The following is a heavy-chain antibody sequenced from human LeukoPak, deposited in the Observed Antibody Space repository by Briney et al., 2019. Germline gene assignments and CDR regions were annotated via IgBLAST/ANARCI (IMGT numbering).Heavy chain of an antibody. CDR1: GFTFSSYV. Sequence: GGSLRLSCAASGFTFSSYVMSWVRQAPGKGLEWVANIKQDGGVKYYVDSVKGRFTISRDNAKNSVYLQMNSLRAEDTAVYYCARVSRYSFGSFDYWGQGTLVTVSS. CDR2: IKQDGGVK. J-gene: IGHJ4*02. D-gene: IGHD5-18*01. V-gene: IGHV3-7*01. CDR3: ARVSRYSFGSFDY.